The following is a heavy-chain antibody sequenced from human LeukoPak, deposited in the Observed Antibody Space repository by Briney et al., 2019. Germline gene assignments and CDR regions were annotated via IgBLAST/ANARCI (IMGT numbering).Heavy chain of an antibody. Sequence: SETLSLTCAVYGGSFSGYYWSWIHQPPGKGLEWIGEINHSGSTNYNPSLKSRVTISVDTSKNQFSLKLSSVTAADTAVYYCARGRTYYYGSGSHSYYYYMDVWGKGTTVTVSS. V-gene: IGHV4-34*01. D-gene: IGHD3-10*01. CDR1: GGSFSGYY. J-gene: IGHJ6*03. CDR3: ARGRTYYYGSGSHSYYYYMDV. CDR2: INHSGST.